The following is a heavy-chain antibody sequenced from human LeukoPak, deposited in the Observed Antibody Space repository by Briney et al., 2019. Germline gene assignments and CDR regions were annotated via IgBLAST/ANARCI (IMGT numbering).Heavy chain of an antibody. CDR3: ARSKKSRDGYNPSFDY. V-gene: IGHV3-21*01. CDR2: ISSSSSYI. J-gene: IGHJ4*02. Sequence: VGSLRLSCAASVFTFSSDSMNSVRQAPGKGLGWVSSISSSSSYIYYADTMKGRFTISRDNAKNSLYLQMNSLRAEDTAVYYCARSKKSRDGYNPSFDYWGQGTLVTVSS. CDR1: VFTFSSDS. D-gene: IGHD5-24*01.